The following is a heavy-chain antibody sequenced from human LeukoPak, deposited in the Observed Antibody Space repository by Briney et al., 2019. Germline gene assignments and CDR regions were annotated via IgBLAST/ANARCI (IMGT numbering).Heavy chain of an antibody. D-gene: IGHD3/OR15-3a*01. CDR2: ISSSSSYI. J-gene: IGHJ4*02. CDR1: GFTFSSYS. Sequence: QAGGSLRLSCAASGFTFSSYSMNWVRQAPGKGLEWASSISSSSSYIYYADSVKGRFTISRDNAKNSLYLQMNSLRAEDTAVYYCARDGLGGTGYYFNDYWGQGTLVTVSS. V-gene: IGHV3-21*01. CDR3: ARDGLGGTGYYFNDY.